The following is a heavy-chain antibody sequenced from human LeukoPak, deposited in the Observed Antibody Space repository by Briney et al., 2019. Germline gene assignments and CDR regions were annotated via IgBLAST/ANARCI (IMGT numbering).Heavy chain of an antibody. V-gene: IGHV1-2*04. D-gene: IGHD2-15*01. CDR1: GYTFTGYY. Sequence: GVSVKVSCKASGYTFTGYYMHWVRQAPGQGLEWMGWINPNSGGTNYAQKFQGWVTMTRDTSISTAYMELSRLRSDDTAVYYCARDIGSCSGGSCYFDYWGQGTLVTVSS. J-gene: IGHJ4*02. CDR2: INPNSGGT. CDR3: ARDIGSCSGGSCYFDY.